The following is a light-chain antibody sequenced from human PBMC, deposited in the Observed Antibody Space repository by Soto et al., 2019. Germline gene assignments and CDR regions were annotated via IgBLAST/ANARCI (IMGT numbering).Light chain of an antibody. J-gene: IGLJ1*01. V-gene: IGLV2-8*01. CDR3: SSYSGNNHVGV. CDR2: EIT. CDR1: SNDIGGYAY. Sequence: QAVVTQDPSASGSPGQSVTISCTGTSNDIGGYAYVSWYQQHPGKVPKLIIYEITKRPSGVPDRFSGSRSGNLASLTISGLQAEDEADYYCSSYSGNNHVGVFGTGTKVTVL.